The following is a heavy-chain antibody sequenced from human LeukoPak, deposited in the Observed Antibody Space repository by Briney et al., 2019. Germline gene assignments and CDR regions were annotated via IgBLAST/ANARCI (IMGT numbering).Heavy chain of an antibody. CDR2: MNPNSGNT. Sequence: GASVKVSCKASGYTFTSYDINWVRQATGQGLEWMGWMNPNSGNTGNAQKFQGRVTMTRNTSISTAYMELSSLRSEDTAVYYCARSLGGDYYYYGMDVWGQGTTVTVSS. D-gene: IGHD3-16*01. CDR3: ARSLGGDYYYYGMDV. CDR1: GYTFTSYD. V-gene: IGHV1-8*01. J-gene: IGHJ6*02.